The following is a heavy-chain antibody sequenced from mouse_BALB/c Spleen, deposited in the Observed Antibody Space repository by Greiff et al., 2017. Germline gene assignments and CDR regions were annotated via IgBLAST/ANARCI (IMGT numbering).Heavy chain of an antibody. V-gene: IGHV1-63*02. J-gene: IGHJ4*01. CDR1: GYTFTNYW. D-gene: IGHD1-2*01. CDR2: IYPGGGYT. CDR3: ARLRLLDYYAMDY. Sequence: QVQLKQSGAELVRPGTSVKISCKASGYTFTNYWLGWVKQRPGHGLEWIGDIYPGGGYTNYNEKFKGKATLTADTSSSTAYMQLSSLTSEDSAVYFCARLRLLDYYAMDYWGQGTSVTVSS.